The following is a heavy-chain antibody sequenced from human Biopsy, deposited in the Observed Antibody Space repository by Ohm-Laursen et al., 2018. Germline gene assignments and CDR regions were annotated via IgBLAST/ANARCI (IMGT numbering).Heavy chain of an antibody. V-gene: IGHV3-66*01. CDR3: AGAGGHSF. Sequence: SLRLSCAASEFNVYRNRMNWVRQAPGKGLEWVSMIHGSGRTDYADSVKGRFTVSRDNSKDTVYLQMNALRVDNTAMYYCAGAGGHSFWGQGALVTVSS. J-gene: IGHJ4*02. D-gene: IGHD3-16*01. CDR1: EFNVYRNR. CDR2: IHGSGRT.